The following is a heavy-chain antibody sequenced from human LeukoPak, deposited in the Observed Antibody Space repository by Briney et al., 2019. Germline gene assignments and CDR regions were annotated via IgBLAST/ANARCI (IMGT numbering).Heavy chain of an antibody. Sequence: GRSLRLSCAASGFTFDDYAMHWVRQAPGKGLEWVSGISWNSGSIGYADSVKGRFTISRDNAKNSLYLQMNSLRAEDTALYYCAKRGYYHYYFDYWGQGTLVTVPS. CDR1: GFTFDDYA. CDR2: ISWNSGSI. J-gene: IGHJ4*02. V-gene: IGHV3-9*01. CDR3: AKRGYYHYYFDY. D-gene: IGHD3-22*01.